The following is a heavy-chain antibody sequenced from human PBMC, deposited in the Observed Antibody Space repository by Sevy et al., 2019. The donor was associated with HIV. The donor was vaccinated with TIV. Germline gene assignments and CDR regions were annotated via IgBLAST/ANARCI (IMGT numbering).Heavy chain of an antibody. CDR1: GFTFSDYS. CDR2: ISYDGSNK. CDR3: ALERLSSNVAEYFQN. J-gene: IGHJ1*01. V-gene: IGHV3-30-3*01. Sequence: GGSLTLSCAASGFTFSDYSMHWVRQAPGKGLEWVATISYDGSNKHYADSVKGRFTLSRDNSKNSLFLQMNSLRAGDTAVYYCALERLSSNVAEYFQNWGQGTLVTVSS. D-gene: IGHD1-1*01.